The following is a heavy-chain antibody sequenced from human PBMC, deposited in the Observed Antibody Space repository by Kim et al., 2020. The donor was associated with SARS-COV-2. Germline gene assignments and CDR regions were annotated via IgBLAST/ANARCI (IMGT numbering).Heavy chain of an antibody. Sequence: APVKGRFTISRDDSKNTLYLQMNSLKTEDTAVYYCTTDLETGTTSDWFDPWGQGTLVTVSS. V-gene: IGHV3-15*01. D-gene: IGHD1-7*01. J-gene: IGHJ5*02. CDR3: TTDLETGTTSDWFDP.